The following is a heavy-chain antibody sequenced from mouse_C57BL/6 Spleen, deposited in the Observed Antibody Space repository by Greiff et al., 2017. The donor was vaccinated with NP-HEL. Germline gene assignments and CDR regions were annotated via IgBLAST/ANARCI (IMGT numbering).Heavy chain of an antibody. CDR3: ASEDYGSRLYFGC. V-gene: IGHV1-59*01. CDR1: GYTFTSYW. Sequence: QVQLQQPGAELVRPGTSVKLSCKASGYTFTSYWMHWVKQRPGQGLEWIGVIDPSDSYTNYNQKFKGKATLTVDTSSSTAYMQLSSLTSEDSAVYYCASEDYGSRLYFGCWGKVTTLTVSS. J-gene: IGHJ2*01. CDR2: IDPSDSYT. D-gene: IGHD1-1*01.